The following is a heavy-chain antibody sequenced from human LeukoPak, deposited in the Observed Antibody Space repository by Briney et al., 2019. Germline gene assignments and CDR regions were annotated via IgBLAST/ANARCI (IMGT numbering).Heavy chain of an antibody. CDR3: AKGRGCLDY. Sequence: SETLSLTCTVSGGSISSGGYYWRWIRQHPGKGLEWIVYVYYSGSTYYNPSLKSRVTISVDTSKNPFSLKLSSVTAADPAVYYCAKGRGCLDYGGQGTLVTVSS. CDR2: VYYSGST. J-gene: IGHJ4*02. V-gene: IGHV4-31*03. CDR1: GGSISSGGYY.